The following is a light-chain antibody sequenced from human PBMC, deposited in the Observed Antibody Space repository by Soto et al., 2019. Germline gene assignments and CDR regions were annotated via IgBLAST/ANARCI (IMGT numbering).Light chain of an antibody. CDR1: QSISSY. Sequence: DIQMTQSPSSLSASVGDRVTITCRARQSISSYLNWYQQKPGKDPKLLIYAASSLQSGVPSRVSGSGSGTDFTLTISSLQHEDFATYYCQQSYYNPTFGQGTKVDIK. V-gene: IGKV1-39*01. CDR3: QQSYYNPT. J-gene: IGKJ1*01. CDR2: AAS.